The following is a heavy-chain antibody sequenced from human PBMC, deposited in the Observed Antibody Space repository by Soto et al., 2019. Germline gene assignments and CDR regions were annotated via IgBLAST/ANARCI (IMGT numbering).Heavy chain of an antibody. D-gene: IGHD2-21*02. CDR1: GGSISSDDYY. Sequence: QVQLQESGPGLVKPSQTLSLTCTVSGGSISSDDYYWSWIRQPPGKGLEWIGYIFYSGNTYYNPSLQSRVTISVDTSTNQFSLKLSSVTAADTAVYYCATVPRVGDRSPRPYYFDYWGRGTLVTVSS. V-gene: IGHV4-30-4*01. CDR2: IFYSGNT. J-gene: IGHJ4*02. CDR3: ATVPRVGDRSPRPYYFDY.